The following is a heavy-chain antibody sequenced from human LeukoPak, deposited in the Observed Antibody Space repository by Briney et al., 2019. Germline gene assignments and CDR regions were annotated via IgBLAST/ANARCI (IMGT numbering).Heavy chain of an antibody. CDR2: LSGSGGST. CDR3: ARTVSYGSGSYADY. J-gene: IGHJ4*02. D-gene: IGHD3-10*01. CDR1: GFTSSSYA. V-gene: IGHV3-23*01. Sequence: GGSLRLSCAASGFTSSSYAMSWVRQAPGKGLEWVSALSGSGGSTYYVDSVKGRFTISRDNSKNTVYLQMNGLRAEDRAMYYCARTVSYGSGSYADYWGQGTLVSVSS.